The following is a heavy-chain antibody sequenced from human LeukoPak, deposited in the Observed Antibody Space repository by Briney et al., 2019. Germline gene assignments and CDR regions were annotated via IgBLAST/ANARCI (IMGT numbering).Heavy chain of an antibody. J-gene: IGHJ4*02. Sequence: GGSLRLSCTASGFVFSKYWMSWVRQAPGKGLEWVANIKQDGSEKYYVDSVKGRFTISRDNAKNSLYLQMSSLRVEDTALYYCAREPSIRTSITCWGQGTLVTVSS. CDR1: GFVFSKYW. V-gene: IGHV3-7*04. D-gene: IGHD2/OR15-2a*01. CDR2: IKQDGSEK. CDR3: AREPSIRTSITC.